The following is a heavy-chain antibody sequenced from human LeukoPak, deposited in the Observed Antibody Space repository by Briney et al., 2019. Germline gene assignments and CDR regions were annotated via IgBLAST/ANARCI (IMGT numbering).Heavy chain of an antibody. Sequence: QPGGSLRLSCAASGFTFSSYSMNWVRQAPGKGLEWVSYISSSSSTIYYADSVKGRFTISRDNAKNSLYLQMNSLRDEDTAVYYCARAVVVVPAAMAKGYYYGMDVWGQGTTVTVSS. V-gene: IGHV3-48*02. CDR2: ISSSSSTI. D-gene: IGHD2-2*01. CDR3: ARAVVVVPAAMAKGYYYGMDV. J-gene: IGHJ6*02. CDR1: GFTFSSYS.